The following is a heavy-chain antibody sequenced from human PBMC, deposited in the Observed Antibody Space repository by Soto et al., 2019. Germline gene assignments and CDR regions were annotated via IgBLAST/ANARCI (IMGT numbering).Heavy chain of an antibody. CDR3: ARQASGYVSDALEI. V-gene: IGHV5-51*01. J-gene: IGHJ3*02. CDR1: GYSFSSYY. CDR2: ISPYDSDT. D-gene: IGHD5-12*01. Sequence: GESLKISCKASGYSFSSYYIGWVRQMPWKGLEWMGIISPYDSDTRYRPSFQGQVTISADESISTAYLHWSSLKASDTAMYYCARQASGYVSDALEIWGQGTMVTVSS.